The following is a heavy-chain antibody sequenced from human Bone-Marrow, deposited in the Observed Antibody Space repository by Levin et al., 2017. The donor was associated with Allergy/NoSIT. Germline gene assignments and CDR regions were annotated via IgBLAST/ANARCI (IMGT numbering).Heavy chain of an antibody. CDR1: GYSISSGYY. D-gene: IGHD6-6*01. CDR2: IYHSGST. Sequence: SETLSLTCTVSGYSISSGYYWGWIRQPPGKGLEWIGSIYHSGSTYYNPSLKSRVTISVDTSKNQFSLKLSSVTAADTAVYYCARDYSSSSFDYWGQGTLVTVSS. CDR3: ARDYSSSSFDY. J-gene: IGHJ4*02. V-gene: IGHV4-38-2*02.